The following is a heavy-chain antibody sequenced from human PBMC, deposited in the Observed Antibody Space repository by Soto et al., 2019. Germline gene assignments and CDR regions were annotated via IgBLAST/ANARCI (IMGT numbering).Heavy chain of an antibody. CDR2: LYTEGTT. J-gene: IGHJ6*02. V-gene: IGHV3-53*01. CDR3: VRPRPSGENYGMDV. CDR1: GLTVSHNY. D-gene: IGHD3-16*01. Sequence: GGSLRLSCVASGLTVSHNYMAWVRQAPEMGLEWVSILYTEGTTYYADSVEGRFTISRDSSKNTLFLQMDSLRAEDTAVYYCVRPRPSGENYGMDVWGQGTTVTVS.